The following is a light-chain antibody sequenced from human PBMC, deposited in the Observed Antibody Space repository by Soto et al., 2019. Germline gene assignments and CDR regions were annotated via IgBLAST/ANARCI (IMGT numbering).Light chain of an antibody. CDR3: QQYDSLPYT. V-gene: IGKV1-33*01. CDR2: GAS. J-gene: IGKJ2*01. CDR1: ETISDY. Sequence: DIQMTQFPSSLSASVGDRVTITCRASETISDYLNWYQQKPGKAPRLLIYGASFLEVGVPSRFSGSGSGTHFTLTISSLQPEDVATYYCQQYDSLPYTFGQGTRLEIK.